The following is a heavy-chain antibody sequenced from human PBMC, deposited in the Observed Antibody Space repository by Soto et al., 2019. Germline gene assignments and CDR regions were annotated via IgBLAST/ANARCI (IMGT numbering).Heavy chain of an antibody. CDR3: AKELRGGLGAFDI. J-gene: IGHJ3*02. V-gene: IGHV3-23*01. CDR1: GFTFDYCA. D-gene: IGHD3-16*01. Sequence: APLLQSGGGLIQPGGSLRLSCAASGFTFDYCAMNWVRQVPGKGLEWVSIISDSGAITHYADSVKGRFTISRDNSKNMVYLEVPSARVEYTAVYYCAKELRGGLGAFDIWGQGTMVIVSS. CDR2: ISDSGAIT.